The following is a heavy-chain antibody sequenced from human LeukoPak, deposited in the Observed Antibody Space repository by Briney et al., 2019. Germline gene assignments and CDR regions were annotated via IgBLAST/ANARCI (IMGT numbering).Heavy chain of an antibody. V-gene: IGHV1-69*06. CDR2: IIPIFGTA. D-gene: IGHD6-13*01. J-gene: IGHJ4*02. Sequence: ASVKVSCKASGGTFSSYAISWVRQAPGEGLEWMGGIIPIFGTANYAQKLQGRVTITADKSTSTAYMELSSLRSEDTAVYYCARGTVPGIAAAGCLTFDYWGQGTLVTVSS. CDR1: GGTFSSYA. CDR3: ARGTVPGIAAAGCLTFDY.